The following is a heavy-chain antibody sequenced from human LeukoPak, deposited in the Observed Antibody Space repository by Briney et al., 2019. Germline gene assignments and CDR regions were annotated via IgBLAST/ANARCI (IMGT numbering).Heavy chain of an antibody. J-gene: IGHJ6*03. CDR3: ARATSSGWYVSSNYYYYMDV. CDR2: IKQDGSEK. CDR1: GFTFSSCW. D-gene: IGHD6-19*01. Sequence: PGGSLRLSCAASGFTFSSCWMSWVRQAPGKGLEWVANIKQDGSEKYYVDSVKGRFTISRDNAKNSLYLQMNSLRAEDTAVYYCARATSSGWYVSSNYYYYMDVWGKGTTVTVSS. V-gene: IGHV3-7*01.